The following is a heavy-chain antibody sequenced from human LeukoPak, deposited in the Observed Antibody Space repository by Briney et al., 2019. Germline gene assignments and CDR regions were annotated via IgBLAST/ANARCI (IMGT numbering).Heavy chain of an antibody. V-gene: IGHV4-34*01. CDR2: INHSGST. Sequence: PSETLSLTCAVYGGSFSGYYWSWIRQPPGKGLEWIGEINHSGSTNYNPSLKSRVTTSVDTSKNQFPLKLSSVTAADTAVYYCARRGYSYGYWGQGTLVTVSS. CDR3: ARRGYSYGY. D-gene: IGHD5-18*01. J-gene: IGHJ4*02. CDR1: GGSFSGYY.